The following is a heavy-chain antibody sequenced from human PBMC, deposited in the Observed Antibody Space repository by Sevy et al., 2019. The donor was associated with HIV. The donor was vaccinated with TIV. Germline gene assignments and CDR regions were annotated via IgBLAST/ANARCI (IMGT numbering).Heavy chain of an antibody. CDR2: ITSSSHIT. CDR1: GFSFNSYS. D-gene: IGHD1-1*01. CDR3: VRGTGIRNLYYFDH. J-gene: IGHJ4*02. Sequence: GGSLRLSCEVPGFSFNSYSFNWVRQAPGKGLEWISYITSSSHITYYAESVQGRFTISRDNVKKSLYLQMNSLRVEDTAIYYCVRGTGIRNLYYFDHWGQGTPVTVSS. V-gene: IGHV3-48*01.